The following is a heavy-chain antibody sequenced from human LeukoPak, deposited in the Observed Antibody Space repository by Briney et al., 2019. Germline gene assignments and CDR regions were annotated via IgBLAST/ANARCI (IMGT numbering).Heavy chain of an antibody. J-gene: IGHJ4*02. Sequence: GGSLRLFCAVSGITLSNYGTSWARQAPGKGLEWVADISDRGGSTNHADCVKGRFTVSRDNPKNTLWLQMNSLRTEDTAVYFYAKRGVVIRAIIVVGFHEEAYYFDYWGRGALVTVSS. D-gene: IGHD2-15*01. V-gene: IGHV3-23*01. CDR2: ISDRGGST. CDR3: AKRGVVIRAIIVVGFHEEAYYFDY. CDR1: GITLSNYG.